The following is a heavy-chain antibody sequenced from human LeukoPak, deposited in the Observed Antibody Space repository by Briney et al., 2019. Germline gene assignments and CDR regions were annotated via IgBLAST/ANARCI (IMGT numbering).Heavy chain of an antibody. CDR2: ISSSGSYI. CDR3: AREGPINNGDLDY. V-gene: IGHV3-21*01. CDR1: GFTFSSYS. J-gene: IGHJ4*02. D-gene: IGHD1/OR15-1a*01. Sequence: GGSLRLSCAASGFTFSSYSMNWVRQAPGKGLEWVSSISSSGSYIFHADSVRGRFTISRDNAKNSLYLQMNSLRAEDTAVYYCAREGPINNGDLDYWGQGTLVTVSS.